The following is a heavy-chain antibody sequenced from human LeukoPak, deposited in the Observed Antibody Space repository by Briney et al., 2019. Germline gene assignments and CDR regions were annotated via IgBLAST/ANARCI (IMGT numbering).Heavy chain of an antibody. Sequence: GGSLRLSCTVSGVTFSSYGMQWVRQAPGKGREWMASISHNGSEIHSADSVKGRFTISRDNSKNTLYLQMNSLRTEDTGLYFCTIDYCGKCYSYLDFWGQGRQVTVSS. CDR3: TIDYCGKCYSYLDF. J-gene: IGHJ4*02. CDR1: GVTFSSYG. CDR2: ISHNGSEI. D-gene: IGHD2-21*01. V-gene: IGHV3-30*03.